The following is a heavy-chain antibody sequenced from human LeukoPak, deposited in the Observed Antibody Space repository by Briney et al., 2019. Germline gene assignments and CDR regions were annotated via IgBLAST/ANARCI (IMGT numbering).Heavy chain of an antibody. V-gene: IGHV4-59*01. J-gene: IGHJ4*02. Sequence: SETLSLTCTVSGSMYNYYWSWIRQPPGKGLEWIGYIHYSGSTNYNPSLKSRVTISVDTSKNQFSLKLSSVTAADTAVYYCAREGGVGTIDYWGQGTLVTVSS. CDR3: AREGGVGTIDY. CDR1: GSMYNYY. D-gene: IGHD1-14*01. CDR2: IHYSGST.